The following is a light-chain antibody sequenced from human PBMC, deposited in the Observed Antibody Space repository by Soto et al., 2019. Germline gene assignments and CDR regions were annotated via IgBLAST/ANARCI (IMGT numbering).Light chain of an antibody. V-gene: IGKV3-11*01. CDR1: QSVSSY. J-gene: IGKJ1*01. CDR3: QQRSNWPWT. Sequence: EIVLTQSPATLSLSPGERATLSCRASQSVSSYLAWYQQKPGRAPRLLIFDASNRATGTPARFSGSGSGTDFTLTISSLEPEDFAVYYCQQRSNWPWTFGQGTRWIS. CDR2: DAS.